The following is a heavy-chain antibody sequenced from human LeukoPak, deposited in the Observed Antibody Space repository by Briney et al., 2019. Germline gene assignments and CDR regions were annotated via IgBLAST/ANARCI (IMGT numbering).Heavy chain of an antibody. CDR3: ARHDRPYSSSDNWFDS. CDR2: IYPADPDT. D-gene: IGHD6-13*01. V-gene: IGHV5-51*01. J-gene: IGHJ5*01. CDR1: GFSFTSYW. Sequence: GESLKISCKASGFSFTSYWITWVRQTPGKGLEWMGVIYPADPDTRYSPSFQGQVTFSADKSITTAYLQWRSLKASDTGIYYCARHDRPYSSSDNWFDSWGQGTLVTVSS.